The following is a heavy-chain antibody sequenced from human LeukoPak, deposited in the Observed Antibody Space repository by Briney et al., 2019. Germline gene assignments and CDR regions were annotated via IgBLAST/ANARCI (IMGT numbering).Heavy chain of an antibody. Sequence: KPRGSPRLSCAASGFTFSSYSMNWVRQAPGKGLEWVSSISSSSSYIYYADSVKGRFTISRDNAKNSLYLQMNSLRAEDTAVYYCARVAGTEVDYGGQGTLVTVSS. CDR3: ARVAGTEVDY. CDR2: ISSSSSYI. CDR1: GFTFSSYS. V-gene: IGHV3-21*01. D-gene: IGHD6-19*01. J-gene: IGHJ4*02.